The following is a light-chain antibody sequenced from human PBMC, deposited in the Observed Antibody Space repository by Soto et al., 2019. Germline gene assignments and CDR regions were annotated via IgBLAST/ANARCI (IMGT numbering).Light chain of an antibody. CDR2: DAS. Sequence: DIQMTQSPSSLSASVGDRVTITCRASQGISSFLAWFQQKPGKAPKSLIYDASSLQSGVPSRFSGSGSDTHFTLTISSLQPEDFATYYCQQHNSYPLTFGQGTKVEIK. J-gene: IGKJ1*01. V-gene: IGKV1-16*01. CDR1: QGISSF. CDR3: QQHNSYPLT.